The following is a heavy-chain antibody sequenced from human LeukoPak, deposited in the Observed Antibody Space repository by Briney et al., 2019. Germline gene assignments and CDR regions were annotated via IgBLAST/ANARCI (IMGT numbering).Heavy chain of an antibody. J-gene: IGHJ3*02. D-gene: IGHD1-7*01. V-gene: IGHV1-24*01. CDR2: FDPEDGET. CDR3: ARSNYAGRFDTFDI. Sequence: ASVKVSCKVSGYTLTELSMHWVRQAPGKGLEWMGGFDPEDGETIYAQKFQGRVTMTEDTSTDTAYMELSSLRSEDTAVYYCARSNYAGRFDTFDIWGQGTMVTVSS. CDR1: GYTLTELS.